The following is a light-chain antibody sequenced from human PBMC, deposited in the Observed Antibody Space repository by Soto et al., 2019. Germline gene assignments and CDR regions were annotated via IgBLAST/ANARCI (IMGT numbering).Light chain of an antibody. J-gene: IGLJ1*01. CDR2: DVS. Sequence: QSALTQPASVSGSPGQSITISCTGTSSDIGGYNYVSWYQQHPGKAPKLMIYDVSNRPSGVSNRFSGSKSGNTASLTISGLQADDADDYYYSSCTISSSLYVFGAVTKLTVL. CDR1: SSDIGGYNY. V-gene: IGLV2-14*01. CDR3: SSCTISSSLYV.